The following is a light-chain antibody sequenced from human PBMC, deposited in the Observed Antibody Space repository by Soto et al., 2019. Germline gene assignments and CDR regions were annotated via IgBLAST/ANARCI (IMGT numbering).Light chain of an antibody. V-gene: IGLV8-61*01. CDR2: STN. CDR3: VLYMGRGIRV. CDR1: SGSVSTNYY. Sequence: QAVVTQEPSFSVSPGGTVTLTCGLSSGSVSTNYYPSWYQQTPGQAPRTLIYSTNTRSSGVPDRFSGSILGNKAALTITGAQADDESDYFCVLYMGRGIRVFGGGTKLT. J-gene: IGLJ3*02.